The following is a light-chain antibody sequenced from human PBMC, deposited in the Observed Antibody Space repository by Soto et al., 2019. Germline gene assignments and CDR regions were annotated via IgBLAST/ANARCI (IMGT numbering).Light chain of an antibody. CDR2: GAS. CDR3: QQYGSSPT. V-gene: IGKV3-20*01. J-gene: IGKJ1*01. Sequence: EIVMTQSPATLSVSPGERATLSCRASQSVSSNLACYQHKPGQAPRLLIYGASSRATGIPDRFSGSGSGTDFTLTISRLEPEDFAVYYCQQYGSSPTFGQGTKV. CDR1: QSVSSN.